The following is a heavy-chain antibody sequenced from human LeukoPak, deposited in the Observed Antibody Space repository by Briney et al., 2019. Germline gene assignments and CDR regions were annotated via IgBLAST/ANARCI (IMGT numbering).Heavy chain of an antibody. CDR2: IYSGGST. Sequence: GGSLRLSCAASGFTFSTYSMNWVRQAPGKGLEWVSIIYSGGSTFYADSVKGRFTISRDNSKNTLYLQMNSLRAEDTAVYYCARGGSYLSAFDIWGQGTMVTVSS. D-gene: IGHD1-26*01. J-gene: IGHJ3*02. CDR3: ARGGSYLSAFDI. CDR1: GFTFSTYS. V-gene: IGHV3-53*01.